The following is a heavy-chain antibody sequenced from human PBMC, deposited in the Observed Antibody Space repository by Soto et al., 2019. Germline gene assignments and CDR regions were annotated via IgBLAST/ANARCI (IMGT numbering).Heavy chain of an antibody. CDR1: GGSVSSGSYY. D-gene: IGHD1-1*01. J-gene: IGHJ6*01. CDR3: ARDSVSYPWNLYGMDV. CDR2: IYYSGST. Sequence: QVQLQESGPGLVKPSETLSLTCTVSGGSVSSGSYYWSWIRQPPGKGLEWIGYIYYSGSTNYNPSLKSRVTISVDTSKNQFSLKLSSVTAADTAVYYCARDSVSYPWNLYGMDVW. V-gene: IGHV4-61*01.